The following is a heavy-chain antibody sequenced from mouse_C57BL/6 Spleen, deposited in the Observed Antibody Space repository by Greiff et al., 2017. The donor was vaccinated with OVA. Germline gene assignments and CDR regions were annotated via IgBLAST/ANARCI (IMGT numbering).Heavy chain of an antibody. J-gene: IGHJ3*01. D-gene: IGHD2-1*01. V-gene: IGHV7-3*01. CDR2: IRNKANGYTT. Sequence: EVKVVESGGGLVQPGGSLSLSCAASGFTFTDYYMSWVRQPPGKALEWLGFIRNKANGYTTEYSASVKGRFTISRDNSQSILYLQMNALRAEDSATYYYASFYYIPFAYWGQGTLVTVSA. CDR3: ASFYYIPFAY. CDR1: GFTFTDYY.